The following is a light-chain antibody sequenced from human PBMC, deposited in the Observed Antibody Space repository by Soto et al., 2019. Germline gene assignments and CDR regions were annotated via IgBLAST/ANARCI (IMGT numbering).Light chain of an antibody. CDR3: ESWDSNIHWV. V-gene: IGLV4-60*02. Sequence: QPVLTQSSSASASLGSSVKLTCTRSSGHSSYIIAWPQQQPGKAPRYLMKLEGSGSYNKGSGVPDRFSGSSSGADRYLTISDLQFEDEADYYCESWDSNIHWVFGGGTKVTVL. J-gene: IGLJ3*02. CDR1: SGHSSYI. CDR2: LEGSGSY.